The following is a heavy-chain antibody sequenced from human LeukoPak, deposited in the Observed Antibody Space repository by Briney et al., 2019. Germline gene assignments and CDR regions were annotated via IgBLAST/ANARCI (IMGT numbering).Heavy chain of an antibody. CDR1: GYTLTDYW. J-gene: IGHJ6*02. D-gene: IGHD3-9*01. V-gene: IGHV5-51*01. Sequence: GESLKISCRISGYTLTDYWIGWVRQMPGRGLEWMGIINPGDSDTRYSPSFQGQVTFSADKSISTAYLQWSSLKASDTAMYYCARHVGYYDILTGYYSPEDDYGMDVWGQGTTVTVSS. CDR3: ARHVGYYDILTGYYSPEDDYGMDV. CDR2: INPGDSDT.